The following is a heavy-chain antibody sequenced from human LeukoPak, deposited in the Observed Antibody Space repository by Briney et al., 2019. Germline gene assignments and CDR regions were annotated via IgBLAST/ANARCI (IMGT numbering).Heavy chain of an antibody. CDR3: AKGGYDYVEVGYFDY. J-gene: IGHJ4*02. CDR2: IIGSVAST. D-gene: IGHD5-12*01. CDR1: GFTFASYA. V-gene: IGHV3-23*01. Sequence: GGSLRLSCAASGFTFASYAMSWVRQTPGKGLEWVSVIIGSVASTYYADSAKGRFTISRDNSKNTLYLQMNSLRADDTAVYYCAKGGYDYVEVGYFDYWGQGTLVTVSS.